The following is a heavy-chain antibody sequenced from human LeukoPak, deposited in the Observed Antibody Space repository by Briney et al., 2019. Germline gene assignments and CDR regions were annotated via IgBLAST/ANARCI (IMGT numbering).Heavy chain of an antibody. V-gene: IGHV3-21*01. J-gene: IGHJ4*02. D-gene: IGHD3-22*01. Sequence: GGSLRLSCAASGFTFSSYSMNWVRQAPGKGLEWVSSISSSSSYIYYADSVKGRFTISRDNAKNSLYLQMNSLRAEDTAVYYCARVVGYYDSSGYYSPVSYFDYWDQGTLVTVSS. CDR1: GFTFSSYS. CDR3: ARVVGYYDSSGYYSPVSYFDY. CDR2: ISSSSSYI.